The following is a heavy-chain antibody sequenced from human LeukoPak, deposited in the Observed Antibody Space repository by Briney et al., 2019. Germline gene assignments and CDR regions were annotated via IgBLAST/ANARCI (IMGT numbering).Heavy chain of an antibody. CDR1: GFTFSSYG. CDR3: AKGEYSGYDLYY. V-gene: IGHV3-30*02. D-gene: IGHD5-12*01. Sequence: GGSLRLSCAASGFTFSSYGMHWVRQAPGKGLEWVAFMRYDGSNKYYADSVKGRFTISRDNSKNTLYLQMNSLRAEDTAVYYCAKGEYSGYDLYYWGQGTLVTVSS. CDR2: MRYDGSNK. J-gene: IGHJ4*02.